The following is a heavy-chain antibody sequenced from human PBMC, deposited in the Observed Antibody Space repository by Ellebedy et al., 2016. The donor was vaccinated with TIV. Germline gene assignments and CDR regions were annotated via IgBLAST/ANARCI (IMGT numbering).Heavy chain of an antibody. CDR2: INSDGSST. D-gene: IGHD4-11*01. CDR1: GFTFSSYW. J-gene: IGHJ6*02. CDR3: ARDYRRRDYYYGMDV. Sequence: GESLKISCAASGFTFSSYWMHWVRQAPGKGLVWVSRINSDGSSTSYADSVKGRFTISRDNAKNTLYLQMNSLRAEDTAVYYCARDYRRRDYYYGMDVWGQGTTVTVSS. V-gene: IGHV3-74*01.